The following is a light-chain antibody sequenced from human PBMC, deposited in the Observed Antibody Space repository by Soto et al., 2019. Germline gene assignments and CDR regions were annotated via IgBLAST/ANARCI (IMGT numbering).Light chain of an antibody. CDR2: EVN. J-gene: IGLJ1*01. CDR1: SSDVGGYDY. CDR3: SSYTSTNAPYV. Sequence: QSVLTQPASVSGSPGQSITVSCTGTSSDVGGYDYVSRYQQHPGKAPKLIIFEVNNRPSGVSNRFSGSKSGNTASLTTSELQAEDEADYYCSSYTSTNAPYVFGTGTKVTVL. V-gene: IGLV2-14*01.